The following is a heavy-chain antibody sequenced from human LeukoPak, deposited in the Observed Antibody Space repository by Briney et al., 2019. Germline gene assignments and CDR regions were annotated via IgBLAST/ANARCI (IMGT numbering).Heavy chain of an antibody. V-gene: IGHV4-39*01. J-gene: IGHJ4*02. CDR1: GGSITTSTYY. CDR3: AKHYMGSYDNRGLDS. CDR2: IYYSGYT. D-gene: IGHD3-10*01. Sequence: PSETLSPTCTVSGGSITTSTYYWGWIRQPPGKGLEWIGTIYYSGYTYYNPSLESRVTIFVDTSKNQFSLKLSSVTAADTAVYYCAKHYMGSYDNRGLDSWGQGTLVTVSS.